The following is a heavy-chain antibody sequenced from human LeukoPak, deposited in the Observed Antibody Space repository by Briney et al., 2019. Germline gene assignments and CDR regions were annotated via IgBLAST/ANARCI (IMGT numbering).Heavy chain of an antibody. CDR1: GYTFTGYY. D-gene: IGHD6-19*01. V-gene: IGHV1-2*06. CDR3: AREYSSGWYDY. Sequence: ASVKVSCKASGYTFTGYYMHWVRQAPGQGLEWLGRINPNSGGTNYAQKFQGRVTMTRDTSISTAYMELSRLRSDDTAVYYCAREYSSGWYDYWGQGTLVTVSS. J-gene: IGHJ4*02. CDR2: INPNSGGT.